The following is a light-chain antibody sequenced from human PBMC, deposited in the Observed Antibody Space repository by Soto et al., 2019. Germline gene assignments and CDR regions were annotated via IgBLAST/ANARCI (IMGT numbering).Light chain of an antibody. CDR1: QSVSSY. J-gene: IGKJ1*01. Sequence: EIVLTQSPATLSLSPGERATLSCRARQSVSSYLAWYQQKPGQAPRLLIYDASNRATGIPARFSGSGSGTDFTLTISSLEPEDFAVYYGQQRSNWPWTFGQGPKVEIK. CDR2: DAS. V-gene: IGKV3-11*01. CDR3: QQRSNWPWT.